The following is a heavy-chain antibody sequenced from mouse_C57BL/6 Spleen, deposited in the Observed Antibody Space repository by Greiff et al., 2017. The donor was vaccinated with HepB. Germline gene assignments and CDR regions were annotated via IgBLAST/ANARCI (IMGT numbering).Heavy chain of an antibody. CDR3: ASDGYPFAY. V-gene: IGHV1-85*01. J-gene: IGHJ3*01. CDR1: GYTFTSYD. CDR2: IYPRDGST. Sequence: QVQLKESGPELVKPGASVKLSCKASGYTFTSYDINWVKQRPGQGLEWIGWIYPRDGSTKNTEKFKGKATLTVDTPSSTAYMELHSLTSEDSAVYFCASDGYPFAYWGQGTLVTVSA. D-gene: IGHD2-3*01.